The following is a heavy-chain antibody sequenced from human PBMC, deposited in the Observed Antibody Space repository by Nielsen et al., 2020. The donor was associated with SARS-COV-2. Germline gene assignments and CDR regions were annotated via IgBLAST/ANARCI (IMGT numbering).Heavy chain of an antibody. D-gene: IGHD6-19*01. CDR2: INPNSGGT. CDR1: GYIFTGYY. CDR3: AKVRNSSVEVYFDY. J-gene: IGHJ4*02. Sequence: ASALVFCKASGYIFTGYYMLRLRQAPGQGLEWMGRINPNSGGTNYAQKCQGRVTMTSDTSISTAYMELSRLRSDDTAVYYCAKVRNSSVEVYFDYWGQGTLVTVSS. V-gene: IGHV1-2*06.